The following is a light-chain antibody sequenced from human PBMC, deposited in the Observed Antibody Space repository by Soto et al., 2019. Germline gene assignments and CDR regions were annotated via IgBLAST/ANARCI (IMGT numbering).Light chain of an antibody. CDR3: QPYSSSPRT. CDR1: QSLSSNF. J-gene: IGKJ4*01. CDR2: AAS. V-gene: IGKV3-20*01. Sequence: ENVLTQSPDTLALSPGDGCTLYYRASQSLSSNFLAWYQQRPGQAPRLLIYAASSRATGIPDRFSGSGSGTDFTLTIRSLEPEDSAVYYCQPYSSSPRTLGGGTKVDIK.